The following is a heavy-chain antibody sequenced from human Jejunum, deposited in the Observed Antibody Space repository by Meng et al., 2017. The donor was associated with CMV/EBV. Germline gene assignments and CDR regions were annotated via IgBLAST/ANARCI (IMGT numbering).Heavy chain of an antibody. CDR2: ISCYNGDT. CDR1: GYTYTHHG. D-gene: IGHD6-19*01. V-gene: IGHV1-18*04. Sequence: QVQLVPSGDDVRKPGASVKVSCKASGYTYTHHGIGWVRQAPGQGLEWMGWISCYNGDTNYAQKLQGRVTMTTDTSTNTAYMDLRGLRSDDTAVYYCARDPSNTSGRYAYFDYWGQGTLVTVSS. J-gene: IGHJ4*02. CDR3: ARDPSNTSGRYAYFDY.